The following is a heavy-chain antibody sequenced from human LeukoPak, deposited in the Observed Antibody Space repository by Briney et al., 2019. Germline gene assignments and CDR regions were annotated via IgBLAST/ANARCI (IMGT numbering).Heavy chain of an antibody. J-gene: IGHJ4*02. Sequence: GGSLRLSCTASGFTFGNYEMNWVRQAPGKGLEWVSYISSGRPNINYADSVRGRFTISRDNAKSSLYLQMDNLRVEDTAVYYCARGGAARPDYWGQGTLVTVSS. CDR2: ISSGRPNI. D-gene: IGHD6-6*01. CDR3: ARGGAARPDY. V-gene: IGHV3-48*03. CDR1: GFTFGNYE.